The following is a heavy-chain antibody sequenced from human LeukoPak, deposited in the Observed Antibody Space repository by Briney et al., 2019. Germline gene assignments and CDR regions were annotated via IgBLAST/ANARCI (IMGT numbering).Heavy chain of an antibody. CDR3: ARDLSGSYMSDY. CDR2: ISHDRSNN. J-gene: IGHJ4*02. D-gene: IGHD3-10*01. CDR1: GFTFSNYA. V-gene: IGHV3-30-3*01. Sequence: RRSLRLSCAASGFTFSNYAMHWARQAPGKGLEWVAFISHDRSNNCHADSVKGRFTISRDNSKNTLYLQMNSLTDEDTAVYYCARDLSGSYMSDYWGQGTLVTVSS.